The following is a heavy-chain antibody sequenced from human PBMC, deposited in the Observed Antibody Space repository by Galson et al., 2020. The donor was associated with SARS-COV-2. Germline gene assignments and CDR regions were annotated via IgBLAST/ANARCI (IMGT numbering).Heavy chain of an antibody. Sequence: SETLSLTCAVYGGSFSGYSWSWIRQPPGQGLEWLGELPHSGRTNYNPSLKSRVTISVDTSKNQFSLKLSSVTAADTAVYYCARGRSYYDYIWGSGHRHFDYWGQGTLVTVSS. CDR3: ARGRSYYDYIWGSGHRHFDY. J-gene: IGHJ4*02. V-gene: IGHV4-34*01. CDR1: GGSFSGYS. CDR2: LPHSGRT. D-gene: IGHD3-16*01.